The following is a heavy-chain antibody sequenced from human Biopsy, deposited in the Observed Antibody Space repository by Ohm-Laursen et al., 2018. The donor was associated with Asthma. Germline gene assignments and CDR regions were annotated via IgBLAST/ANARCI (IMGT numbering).Heavy chain of an antibody. D-gene: IGHD3-9*01. J-gene: IGHJ3*02. Sequence: ASVTVSCKAAGYTFINYAIHWVRQAPGQRLEWMGWINAGNGNTKYSQKFQGRVTITRDTSASTAYMELSSLRSEETAVYYCARTYYDFLTGQVNDAFDIWGQGTLVTVSS. CDR1: GYTFINYA. V-gene: IGHV1-3*01. CDR3: ARTYYDFLTGQVNDAFDI. CDR2: INAGNGNT.